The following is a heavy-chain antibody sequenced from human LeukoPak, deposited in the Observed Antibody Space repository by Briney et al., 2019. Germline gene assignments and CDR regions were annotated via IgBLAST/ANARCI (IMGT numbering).Heavy chain of an antibody. J-gene: IGHJ6*02. Sequence: ASVKVSCTASGYTFTGYYMHWVRQAPGQGLEWMGWINPNSGGTNYAQKFQGRVTMTRDTSISTAYMELSRLRSDDTAVYYCARDGMVRGVIIGSYGMDVWGQGTTVTVSS. CDR3: ARDGMVRGVIIGSYGMDV. D-gene: IGHD3-10*01. CDR1: GYTFTGYY. V-gene: IGHV1-2*02. CDR2: INPNSGGT.